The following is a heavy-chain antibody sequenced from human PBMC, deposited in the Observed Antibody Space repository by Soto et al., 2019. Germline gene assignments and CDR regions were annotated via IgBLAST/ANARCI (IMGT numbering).Heavy chain of an antibody. CDR2: IYQSGSA. Sequence: PSETLSLTCTVSGGSITSGGYSWSWIRQSPGQGLEWIGYIYQSGSAFYNPSLKTRATILADRSKNQFSLNLTSVTAADAAVYYCARAFYGVDLWGQGTTVTVSS. CDR1: GGSITSGGYS. CDR3: ARAFYGVDL. J-gene: IGHJ6*02. V-gene: IGHV4-30-2*06.